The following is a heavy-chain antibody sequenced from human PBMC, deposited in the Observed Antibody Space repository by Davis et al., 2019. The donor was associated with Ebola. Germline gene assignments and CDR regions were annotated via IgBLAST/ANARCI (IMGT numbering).Heavy chain of an antibody. D-gene: IGHD2-15*01. J-gene: IGHJ4*02. CDR1: GYSFRSYG. CDR2: ISTYYGNA. CDR3: ARTVVVAATSLDS. V-gene: IGHV1-18*01. Sequence: AASVKVSCKASGYSFRSYGITWVRQAPGRGLEWMGYISTYYGNANYAQNLQDRVTMTNDTSTRTVYMGLRGLISDDTAVYFCARTVVVAATSLDSWGQGTLVTGSS.